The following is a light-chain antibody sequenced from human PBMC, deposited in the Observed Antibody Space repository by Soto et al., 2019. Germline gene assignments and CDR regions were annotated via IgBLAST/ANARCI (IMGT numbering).Light chain of an antibody. CDR2: GAS. Sequence: EIVMTQSPATLSVSPGERATLSCRASQSVSSNLAWYQQKPGQAPRLLIYGASTRATGIPARFSGSRSGTEFTLTITSLQSESLPVYYCQQYNNWRPLTFGGGTKVEIK. CDR1: QSVSSN. J-gene: IGKJ4*01. V-gene: IGKV3-15*01. CDR3: QQYNNWRPLT.